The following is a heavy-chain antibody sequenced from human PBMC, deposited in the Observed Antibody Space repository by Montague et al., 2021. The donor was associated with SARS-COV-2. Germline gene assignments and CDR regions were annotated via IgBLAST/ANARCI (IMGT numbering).Heavy chain of an antibody. Sequence: SLRLSCAASGFTFSSYEMNWVRQAPGKGLEWVSCISSSGSTIYHADSVKGRFTISRDNAKNSLYLQMNSLRAEDTAVYYCARNYYDSSGYYYPFYYYGMDVWGQGTTVTVSS. CDR1: GFTFSSYE. CDR3: ARNYYDSSGYYYPFYYYGMDV. CDR2: ISSSGSTI. J-gene: IGHJ6*02. V-gene: IGHV3-48*03. D-gene: IGHD3-22*01.